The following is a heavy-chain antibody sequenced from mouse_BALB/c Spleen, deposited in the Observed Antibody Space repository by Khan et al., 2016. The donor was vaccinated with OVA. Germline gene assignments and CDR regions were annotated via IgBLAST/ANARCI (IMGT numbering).Heavy chain of an antibody. D-gene: IGHD3-1*01. Sequence: QVQLKQSGAELVKPGASVKMSCKASGYTFTSYTMHWVKQRPGQGLEWIGYINPSSGYTKYNQKFKDKATLTADKSSSTAYMQLSSLTSEDSAVYYCARKSTRASYWGQGTTHTVSS. J-gene: IGHJ2*01. CDR1: GYTFTSYT. CDR2: INPSSGYT. V-gene: IGHV1-4*01. CDR3: ARKSTRASY.